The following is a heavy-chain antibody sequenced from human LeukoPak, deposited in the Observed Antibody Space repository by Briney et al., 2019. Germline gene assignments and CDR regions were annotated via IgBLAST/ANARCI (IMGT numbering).Heavy chain of an antibody. J-gene: IGHJ3*02. CDR2: IYYSGST. D-gene: IGHD3-10*01. CDR3: ARPHYGSGTEGAFDI. CDR1: GGSISGYY. Sequence: SETLSLTCTVSGGSISGYYWSWIRQPPGEGLEWIGYIYYSGSTNYNPSLKSRVTISVDTSKNQFSLKLSSVTAADAAVYYCARPHYGSGTEGAFDIWGHGTMVTVSS. V-gene: IGHV4-59*01.